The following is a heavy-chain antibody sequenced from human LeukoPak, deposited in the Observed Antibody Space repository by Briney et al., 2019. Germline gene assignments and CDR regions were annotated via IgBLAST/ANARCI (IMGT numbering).Heavy chain of an antibody. Sequence: GGPLRLSCLASGYTFSSYSINWVRQAPGKGLEWVSSISVRSNYIYYADSVRGRFRISRDDARDSLYLQMNSLRAEDTAVYYCVRLRRNSDTSGFYYYYDFWGQGTLVTVSS. CDR1: GYTFSSYS. CDR3: VRLRRNSDTSGFYYYYDF. J-gene: IGHJ4*02. D-gene: IGHD3-22*01. CDR2: ISVRSNYI. V-gene: IGHV3-21*01.